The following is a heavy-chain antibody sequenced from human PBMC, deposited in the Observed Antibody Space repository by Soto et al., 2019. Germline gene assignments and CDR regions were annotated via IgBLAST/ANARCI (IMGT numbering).Heavy chain of an antibody. Sequence: QVQLVQSGAEVKKPGASVKVSCKASGYTFTTYDISWVRQAPGQGLEWMGRISTYNGNTNYPQSLQGRLTLTTDTSKTTAYMELRSLRSDDTAVYYCARAPYHVLMVNDPNLYGMDVWGQGTTVTVSS. J-gene: IGHJ6*02. V-gene: IGHV1-18*01. D-gene: IGHD2-8*01. CDR2: ISTYNGNT. CDR1: GYTFTTYD. CDR3: ARAPYHVLMVNDPNLYGMDV.